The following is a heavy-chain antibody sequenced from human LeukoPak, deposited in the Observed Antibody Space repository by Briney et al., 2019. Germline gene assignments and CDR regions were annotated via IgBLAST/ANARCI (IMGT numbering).Heavy chain of an antibody. D-gene: IGHD3-16*02. V-gene: IGHV4-59*01. CDR1: GGSSSSYY. Sequence: SETLSLXCTVSGGSSSSYYWSWIRLPPGKGLEWIGYIYYSGSTNYNPSLKSRVTISVDTSKNQFSLKLSSVTAADTAVYYCARGSTYYDYVWGSYRFHNWFDPWGQGTLVTVSS. CDR2: IYYSGST. CDR3: ARGSTYYDYVWGSYRFHNWFDP. J-gene: IGHJ5*02.